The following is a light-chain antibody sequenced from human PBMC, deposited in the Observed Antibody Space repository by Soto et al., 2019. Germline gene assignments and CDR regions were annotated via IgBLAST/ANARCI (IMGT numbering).Light chain of an antibody. V-gene: IGLV4-69*01. CDR2: LNSDGSH. CDR1: RGHSYYP. Sequence: QPVLTQSPSASASLGASVKLTCTLRRGHSYYPIAWHQQQPEKGPRYLMKLNSDGSHSKGDGLPDRFSGSSSGAERYLTFARLQSEDEADYYRQIWGSGIVVFGRGTKLTVL. CDR3: QIWGSGIVV. J-gene: IGLJ3*02.